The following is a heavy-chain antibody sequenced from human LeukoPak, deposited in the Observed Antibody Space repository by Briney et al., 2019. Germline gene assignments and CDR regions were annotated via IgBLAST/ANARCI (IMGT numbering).Heavy chain of an antibody. J-gene: IGHJ4*02. CDR1: GGSISSGSHY. CDR3: ASYGTYYYDSSGYYFDY. Sequence: SQTLSLTCTVSGGSISSGSHYWNWIRQPAGKGLEWIGRIYTSGSTNYNPSLKSRITISIDTSKNQFSLKLSSVTAADTAVYYCASYGTYYYDSSGYYFDYWGQGTLVTVSS. CDR2: IYTSGST. D-gene: IGHD3-22*01. V-gene: IGHV4-61*02.